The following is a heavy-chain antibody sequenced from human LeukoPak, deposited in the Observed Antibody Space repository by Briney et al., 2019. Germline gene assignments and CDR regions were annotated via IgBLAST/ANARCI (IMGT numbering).Heavy chain of an antibody. D-gene: IGHD6-19*01. Sequence: GGSLRLSCAGSGFIFNNYAMHWVRQPPGKGLEWVSGISWNSGTIDYADSVRGRFTISRDNAKNSLYLQMDGLRVEDTAFYYCAKDNRRHYTSGPNPDSLHWGQGALVTVSS. CDR2: ISWNSGTI. CDR3: AKDNRRHYTSGPNPDSLH. V-gene: IGHV3-9*01. J-gene: IGHJ4*02. CDR1: GFIFNNYA.